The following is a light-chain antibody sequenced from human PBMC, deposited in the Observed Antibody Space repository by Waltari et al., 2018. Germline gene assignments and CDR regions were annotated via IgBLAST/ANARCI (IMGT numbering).Light chain of an antibody. J-gene: IGKJ1*01. CDR1: QSVSSN. Sequence: EIVMTQSPATLSVSPGARATLACRASQSVSSNLAWYQQKPGQAPRLLIYGASTRATGIPARFSGSGSGTEFTLTISSLQSEDFAFYYCQQYNNWPRTFGQGTKVEIK. CDR3: QQYNNWPRT. CDR2: GAS. V-gene: IGKV3-15*01.